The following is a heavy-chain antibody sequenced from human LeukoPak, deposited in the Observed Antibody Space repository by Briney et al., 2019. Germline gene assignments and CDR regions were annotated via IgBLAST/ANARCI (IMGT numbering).Heavy chain of an antibody. J-gene: IGHJ4*02. D-gene: IGHD1/OR15-1a*01. CDR2: VYYSGST. V-gene: IGHV4-59*08. CDR3: ARTPRSYEQFDR. CDR1: GCSLSDYF. Sequence: SETLSLTCTVSGCSLSDYFWNWIRQPPGTGLEWIGYVYYSGSTNYNPSLKSRVTISVDTSKNQFSLKMSSVTVADTAVYYCARTPRSYEQFDRWGQGTLVTVSS.